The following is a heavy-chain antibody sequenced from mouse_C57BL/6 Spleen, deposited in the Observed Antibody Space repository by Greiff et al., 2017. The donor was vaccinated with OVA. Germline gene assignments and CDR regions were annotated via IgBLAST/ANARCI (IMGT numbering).Heavy chain of an antibody. CDR2: INPNNGGT. D-gene: IGHD2-1*01. J-gene: IGHJ2*01. V-gene: IGHV1-26*01. Sequence: EVQLQQSGPELVKPGASVKISCKASGYTFPDYYMNWVKQSHGKSLEWIGDINPNNGGTSYNQKFKGKATLTVDKSSSTAYMELRSLTSEDSAVYYCARTIYYGNYESYWGQGTTLTVSS. CDR1: GYTFPDYY. CDR3: ARTIYYGNYESY.